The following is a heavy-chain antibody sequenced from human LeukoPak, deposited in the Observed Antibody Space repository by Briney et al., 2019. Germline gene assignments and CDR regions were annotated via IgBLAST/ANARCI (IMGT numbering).Heavy chain of an antibody. Sequence: SENLSLNCTVSGYSISSGYYWGWIRQPPGKGLEWIGSIYHSGSTYYNPSLKSRVTISVDTSKNQFSLKLSSVTAADTAVYYCARYFYGSGSYYNDGFDYWGQGTLVTVSS. CDR3: ARYFYGSGSYYNDGFDY. CDR1: GYSISSGYY. J-gene: IGHJ4*02. V-gene: IGHV4-38-2*02. CDR2: IYHSGST. D-gene: IGHD3-10*01.